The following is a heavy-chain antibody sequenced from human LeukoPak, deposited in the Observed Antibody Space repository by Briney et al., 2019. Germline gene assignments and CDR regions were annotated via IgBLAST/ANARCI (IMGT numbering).Heavy chain of an antibody. J-gene: IGHJ3*02. CDR2: TYYRSKWYN. CDR1: GDSVSSNSAA. D-gene: IGHD2-21*01. CDR3: ARERERAIVVVIRPRGAFDI. V-gene: IGHV6-1*01. Sequence: SQTLSLTCAISGDSVSSNSAAWNWVRQSPSRGLEWLGRTYYRSKWYNDYAVSVKSRITINPDTSKNQFSLQLNSVTPEDTAVYYCARERERAIVVVIRPRGAFDIWGQGTMVTVSS.